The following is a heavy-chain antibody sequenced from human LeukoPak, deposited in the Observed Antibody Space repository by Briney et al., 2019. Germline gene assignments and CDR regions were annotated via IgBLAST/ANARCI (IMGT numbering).Heavy chain of an antibody. J-gene: IGHJ5*02. CDR3: ASSITMVRGVKENWFDP. CDR1: GGSFSGYY. D-gene: IGHD3-10*01. Sequence: SETLSLTCAVYGGSFSGYYWSWIRQPPGKGLGRIGEINHSGSTNYNPSLKSRVTISVDTSKNQFSLKLSSVTAADTAVYYCASSITMVRGVKENWFDPWGQGTLVTVSS. V-gene: IGHV4-34*01. CDR2: INHSGST.